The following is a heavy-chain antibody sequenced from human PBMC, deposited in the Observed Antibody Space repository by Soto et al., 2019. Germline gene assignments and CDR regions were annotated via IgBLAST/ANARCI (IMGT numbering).Heavy chain of an antibody. Sequence: GGSRRLSWAASGFTFSSYAISWVRQAPGQGVEWVSAISGSGGSKYYADSVKGRFTLSRDNSKNTLYLQMNSLRAEDTAVYYCAKDQGERWGQGHTVTVSS. CDR2: ISGSGGSK. CDR1: GFTFSSYA. D-gene: IGHD2-21*01. V-gene: IGHV3-23*01. J-gene: IGHJ6*01. CDR3: AKDQGER.